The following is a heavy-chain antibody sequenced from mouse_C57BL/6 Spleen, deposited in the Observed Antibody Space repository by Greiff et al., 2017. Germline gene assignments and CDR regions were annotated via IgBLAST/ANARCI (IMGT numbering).Heavy chain of an antibody. J-gene: IGHJ1*03. Sequence: EVQRVESGGGLVKPGGSLKLSCAASGFTFSSYTMSWVRQTPEKRLEWVATISGGGGNTYYPDSVTGRFTISRDNAKNTLYLQMSSLRSEDTALYYCSRWDYYGSDWYFDVWGTGTTVTVSS. D-gene: IGHD1-1*01. CDR1: GFTFSSYT. V-gene: IGHV5-9*01. CDR3: SRWDYYGSDWYFDV. CDR2: ISGGGGNT.